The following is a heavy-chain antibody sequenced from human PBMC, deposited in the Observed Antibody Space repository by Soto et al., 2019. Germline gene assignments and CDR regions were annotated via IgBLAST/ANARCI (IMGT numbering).Heavy chain of an antibody. D-gene: IGHD6-19*01. J-gene: IGHJ4*02. V-gene: IGHV3-23*01. CDR1: GFTFSSYA. CDR3: XXVXXGKPLSVXNFDY. CDR2: ISGGGSGGST. Sequence: EVQLLESGGDLVQPGGSLRLSCAASGFTFSSYAMSWVRQAPGKGLEWVSVISGGGSGGSTYYADSVKGRFTISRDNSKNTLYLQMNSLRAEDTALYYCXXVXXGKPLSVXNFDYWGQGTLVTVSS.